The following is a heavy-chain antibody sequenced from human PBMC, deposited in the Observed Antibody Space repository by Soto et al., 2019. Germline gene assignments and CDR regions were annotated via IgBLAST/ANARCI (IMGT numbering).Heavy chain of an antibody. Sequence: ASVKVSCKASGYTFTGYYIHWVRQAPGQGLEWMGWINPNSGGTNYAQKFQGRVTMTRDTSISTAYMELSRLRSDDTAVYYCARVATIGYQPYGMDVWGQGTTVTVSS. D-gene: IGHD5-12*01. CDR1: GYTFTGYY. CDR2: INPNSGGT. J-gene: IGHJ6*02. V-gene: IGHV1-2*02. CDR3: ARVATIGYQPYGMDV.